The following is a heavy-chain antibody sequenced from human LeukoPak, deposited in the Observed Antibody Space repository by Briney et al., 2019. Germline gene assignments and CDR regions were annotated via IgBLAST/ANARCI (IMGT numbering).Heavy chain of an antibody. J-gene: IGHJ4*02. CDR3: ARDGYYYDSSGYPGDY. D-gene: IGHD3-22*01. CDR2: INAGNGNT. Sequence: ASVKVSCKASGYTFTGYYMHWVRQAPGQRLEWMGWINAGNGNTKYSQKFQGRVTITRDTSASTAYMELSSLRSEDTAVYYCARDGYYYDSSGYPGDYWGQGTLVTVSS. V-gene: IGHV1-3*01. CDR1: GYTFTGYY.